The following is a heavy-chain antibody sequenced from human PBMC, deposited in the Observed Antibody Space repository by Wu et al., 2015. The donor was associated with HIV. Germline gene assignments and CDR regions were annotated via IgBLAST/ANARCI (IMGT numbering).Heavy chain of an antibody. V-gene: IGHV1-8*01. Sequence: QVQLVQSETEMKKPGASLKVSCKASGYTFSAYDINWVRQAPGQGLEWVGWMNPNSGNTGYPQKFQGRVTMTRDTSISTAYMELSSLKSEDTAVYYCARAASFFXDKHGYYRNWYFDVLGPVHPGACLL. CDR2: MNPNSGNT. CDR1: GYTFSAYD. D-gene: IGHD3-22*01. CDR3: ARAASFFXDKHGYYRNWYFDV. J-gene: IGHJ2*01.